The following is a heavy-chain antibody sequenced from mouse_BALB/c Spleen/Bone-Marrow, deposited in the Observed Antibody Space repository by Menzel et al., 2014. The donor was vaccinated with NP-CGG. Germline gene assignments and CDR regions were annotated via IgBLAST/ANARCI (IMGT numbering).Heavy chain of an antibody. J-gene: IGHJ2*01. D-gene: IGHD2-2*01. V-gene: IGHV2-9*02. CDR1: GFSLTSYG. CDR3: ARRVNGYYFDY. Sequence: VKLVESGPGLVAPSQSLSITCTVSGFSLTSYGVHWVRQPPGKGLEWLGVIWAGGSTNYNSALMSRLSISKDNSKSQVCLKMNSLQTDDTAMYYCARRVNGYYFDYWGQGTTLTVSS. CDR2: IWAGGST.